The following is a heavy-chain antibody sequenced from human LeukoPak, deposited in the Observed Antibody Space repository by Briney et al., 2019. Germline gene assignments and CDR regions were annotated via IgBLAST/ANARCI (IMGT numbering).Heavy chain of an antibody. V-gene: IGHV3-23*01. CDR2: ISGSGGST. CDR1: ELTFSKYS. CDR3: AKPDSYYYDSSGYYGY. Sequence: GGSLRLSCAASELTFSKYSMGWFRQAPGKGLEWVSAISGSGGSTYYADSVKGRFTISRDNSKNTLYLQMNSLRAEDTAVYYCAKPDSYYYDSSGYYGYWGQGTLVTVSS. J-gene: IGHJ4*02. D-gene: IGHD3-22*01.